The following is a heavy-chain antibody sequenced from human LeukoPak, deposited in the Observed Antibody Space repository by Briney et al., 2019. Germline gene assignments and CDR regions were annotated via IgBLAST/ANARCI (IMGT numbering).Heavy chain of an antibody. J-gene: IGHJ4*02. D-gene: IGHD3-22*01. CDR3: ARASVYYDSSGYYPDY. CDR2: INPSGGST. V-gene: IGHV1-46*01. CDR1: GYTFTSYY. Sequence: GASVKVSCKASGYTFTSYYMHWVRQAPGQGLEWMGIINPSGGSTSYAQKFQGRVTITTDESTSTAYMELSSLRSEDTAVYYCARASVYYDSSGYYPDYWGQGTLVTVSS.